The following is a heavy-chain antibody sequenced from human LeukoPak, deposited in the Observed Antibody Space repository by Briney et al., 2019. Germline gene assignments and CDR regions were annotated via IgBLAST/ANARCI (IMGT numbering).Heavy chain of an antibody. Sequence: ASVKVSCKASGYTCTSYGISWVRQAPGQGLEWMGWISAYNGNTNYAQKLQGRVTMTTDTSTSTAYMELRSLGSDDTAVYYCARVPPRLLQLDPWGQGTLVTVSS. J-gene: IGHJ5*02. V-gene: IGHV1-18*01. D-gene: IGHD3-3*01. CDR3: ARVPPRLLQLDP. CDR1: GYTCTSYG. CDR2: ISAYNGNT.